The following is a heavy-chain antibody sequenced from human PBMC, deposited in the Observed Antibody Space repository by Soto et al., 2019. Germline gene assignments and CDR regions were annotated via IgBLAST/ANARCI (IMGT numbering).Heavy chain of an antibody. V-gene: IGHV3-33*01. CDR1: GFTFSSYG. CDR3: ARESKYCSSTSCYEGLYYFDY. CDR2: IWYDGSNK. Sequence: GGSLRLSCAASGFTFSSYGMHWVRQAPGKGLEWVAVIWYDGSNKYYADSGKGRFTISRDNSKNRLYLQMNSLRAEDTAVYYCARESKYCSSTSCYEGLYYFDYWGQGTLVTVSS. D-gene: IGHD2-2*01. J-gene: IGHJ4*02.